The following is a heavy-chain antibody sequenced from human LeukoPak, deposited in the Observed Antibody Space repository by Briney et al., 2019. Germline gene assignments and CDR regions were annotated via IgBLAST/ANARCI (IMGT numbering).Heavy chain of an antibody. Sequence: GGSLRLSCAASGFTVSSNYMSWLRQAPGKGLGWVSVIYSGGSTYYADSVRGRFTISRDNAKNTLYLQMNTLRVEDTAVYYCTRDLMDYDVATGLHHYYMDVWGQGTTVTVSS. CDR3: TRDLMDYDVATGLHHYYMDV. V-gene: IGHV3-66*01. J-gene: IGHJ6*02. CDR1: GFTVSSNY. CDR2: IYSGGST. D-gene: IGHD3-9*01.